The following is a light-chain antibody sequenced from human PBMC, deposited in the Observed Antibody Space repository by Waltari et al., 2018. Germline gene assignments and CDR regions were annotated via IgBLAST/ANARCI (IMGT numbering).Light chain of an antibody. J-gene: IGLJ3*02. Sequence: QSALTQPRSVSGSPGQSVTISCPGTSSNVGVYNYVSWYQQHPGKAPKVMIYDVSKRPSGVPDRYSGSKSGNTASLTISGLQTEDEADYYCCSYAGSYTWVFGGGTRLTVL. CDR1: SSNVGVYNY. V-gene: IGLV2-11*01. CDR3: CSYAGSYTWV. CDR2: DVS.